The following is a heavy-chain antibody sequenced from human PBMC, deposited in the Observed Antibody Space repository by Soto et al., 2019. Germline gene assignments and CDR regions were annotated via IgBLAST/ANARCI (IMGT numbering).Heavy chain of an antibody. CDR1: GGSFSGYY. D-gene: IGHD2-2*01. CDR2: INHSGST. J-gene: IGHJ5*02. V-gene: IGHV4-34*01. CDR3: ARVVVVPAGRWFDP. Sequence: QVQLQQWGAGLLKPSETLSLTCAVYGGSFSGYYWSWIRQPPGKGLEWIGEINHSGSTNYNPSLKCRVTISVDTSKNQFSLKLSSVTAADTAVYYCARVVVVPAGRWFDPWVQGTLVTVSS.